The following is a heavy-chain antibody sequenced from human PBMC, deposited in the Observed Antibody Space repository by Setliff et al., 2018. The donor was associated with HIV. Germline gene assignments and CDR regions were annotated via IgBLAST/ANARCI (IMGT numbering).Heavy chain of an antibody. CDR1: GGSMSTYY. CDR2: IYTSGST. D-gene: IGHD2-21*02. V-gene: IGHV4-4*08. J-gene: IGHJ4*02. CDR3: ARGEFYCGTDCYWSSFDD. Sequence: SETLSLTCTVSGGSMSTYYWSWIRQPPGKGLEWIGYIYTSGSTNYNPSLRSRVTISVDTSKNHFSLRLSSVTAADTAVYYCARGEFYCGTDCYWSSFDDWGQGILVTVSS.